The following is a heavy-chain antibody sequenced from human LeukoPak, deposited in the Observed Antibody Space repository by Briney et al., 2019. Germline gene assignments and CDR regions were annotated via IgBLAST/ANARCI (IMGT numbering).Heavy chain of an antibody. CDR2: ISGNGGST. Sequence: PGGSLRLSCAASGFTFSSNAMSWVRQAPGKGLEWVSAISGNGGSTYYADSVKGRFTISRDNSKNTLYLQMNSLRAEDTAVYYCAKEDFDWFDAFDIWGQGTMVTVSS. J-gene: IGHJ3*02. CDR3: AKEDFDWFDAFDI. V-gene: IGHV3-23*01. D-gene: IGHD3-9*01. CDR1: GFTFSSNA.